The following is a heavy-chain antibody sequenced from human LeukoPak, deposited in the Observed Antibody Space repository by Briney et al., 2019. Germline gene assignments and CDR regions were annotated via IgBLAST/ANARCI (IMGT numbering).Heavy chain of an antibody. V-gene: IGHV3-21*01. J-gene: IGHJ4*02. Sequence: GGSLRLSCAASGFTFSSYSMNWVRQAPGKGLEWVSSISSSSSYIYYADSVKGRFTISRDNAKNSLYLQMNSLRAEDTAVYYCARGRITMVRGDLYYFDYWGQGTLVTVSS. D-gene: IGHD3-10*01. CDR3: ARGRITMVRGDLYYFDY. CDR2: ISSSSSYI. CDR1: GFTFSSYS.